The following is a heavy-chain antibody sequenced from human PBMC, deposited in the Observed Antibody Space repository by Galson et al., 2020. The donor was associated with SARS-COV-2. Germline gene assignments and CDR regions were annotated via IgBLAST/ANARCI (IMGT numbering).Heavy chain of an antibody. J-gene: IGHJ3*02. CDR2: ISWNSGSI. V-gene: IGHV3-9*01. CDR3: YSGSYGDAFDI. D-gene: IGHD1-26*01. CDR1: GFTFDDYA. Sequence: SQKISCAASGFTFDDYAMHWVRQAPGKGLEWVSGISWNSGSIGYADSVKGRFTISRDNAKNSLYLQMNSLRAEDTALYYCYSGSYGDAFDIWGQGTMVTVSS.